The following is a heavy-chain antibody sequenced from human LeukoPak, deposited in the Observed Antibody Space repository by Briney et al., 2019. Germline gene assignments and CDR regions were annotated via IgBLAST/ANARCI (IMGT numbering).Heavy chain of an antibody. J-gene: IGHJ3*02. CDR2: ISAYNGNT. Sequence: GASVKVSCKASGYTFTSYGISWVRQAPGQGLEWMGWISAYNGNTNYAQKLQGRVTMTTDTSTSTAYMELRSLRSDDTAVYYCARDSGRCSGGSCSDAFDIWGQGTMVTVSS. V-gene: IGHV1-18*01. D-gene: IGHD2-15*01. CDR3: ARDSGRCSGGSCSDAFDI. CDR1: GYTFTSYG.